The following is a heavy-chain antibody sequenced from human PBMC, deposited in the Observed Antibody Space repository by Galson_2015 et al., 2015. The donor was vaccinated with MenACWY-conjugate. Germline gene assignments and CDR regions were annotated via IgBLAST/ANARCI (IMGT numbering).Heavy chain of an antibody. CDR2: IIPVVGSA. CDR3: AKLYCIDGNCY. CDR1: GYIFTTSY. D-gene: IGHD2-15*01. J-gene: IGHJ4*02. Sequence: SVKVSCKASGYIFTTSYIHWVRQAPGQGLEWMGRIIPVVGSANYAQRFQGRLTITADKSTGTAYMQLSSLRPEDTAVYYCAKLYCIDGNCYWGQGTLVTVSS. V-gene: IGHV1-69*08.